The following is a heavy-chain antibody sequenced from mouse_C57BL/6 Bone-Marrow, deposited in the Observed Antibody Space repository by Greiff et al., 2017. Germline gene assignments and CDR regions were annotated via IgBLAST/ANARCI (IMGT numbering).Heavy chain of an antibody. Sequence: QVQLKQPGAELVKPGASVKMSCKASGYTFTSYWITWVKQRPGQGLEWIGDIYPGSGSTNYNEKFKDKATLTVDKSSSTAYMQLSSLTSEDSAVYYCARLMYYWGQGTTLTVSS. V-gene: IGHV1-55*01. CDR3: ARLMYY. CDR2: IYPGSGST. J-gene: IGHJ2*01. CDR1: GYTFTSYW.